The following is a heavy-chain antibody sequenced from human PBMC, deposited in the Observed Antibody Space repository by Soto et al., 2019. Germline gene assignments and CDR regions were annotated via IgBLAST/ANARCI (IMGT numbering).Heavy chain of an antibody. V-gene: IGHV1-69*01. D-gene: IGHD3-10*01. J-gene: IGHJ6*02. CDR2: IIPIFGTA. CDR3: ARVLDYYGSGSYYYYYYGMDV. CDR1: GGTFSSYA. Sequence: QVQLVQSGAEVKKPGSSVKVSCKASGGTFSSYAISWVRQAPGQGLEWMGGIIPIFGTANYAQKFQGRVTITADESTSTAYMGLSSLRSEDTAVYYCARVLDYYGSGSYYYYYYGMDVWGQGTTVTVSS.